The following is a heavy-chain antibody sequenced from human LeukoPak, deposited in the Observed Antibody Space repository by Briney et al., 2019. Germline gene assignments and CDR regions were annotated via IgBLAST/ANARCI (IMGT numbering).Heavy chain of an antibody. D-gene: IGHD6-13*01. Sequence: ASVKVSCKASGGTFSSYAISWVRQAPGQGLERMGGIIPIFGTANYAQKFQGRVTITADESTSTAYMELSSLRSEDTAVYYCASLGTSSSWSDWGQGTLVTVSS. CDR2: IIPIFGTA. CDR3: ASLGTSSSWSD. J-gene: IGHJ4*02. V-gene: IGHV1-69*01. CDR1: GGTFSSYA.